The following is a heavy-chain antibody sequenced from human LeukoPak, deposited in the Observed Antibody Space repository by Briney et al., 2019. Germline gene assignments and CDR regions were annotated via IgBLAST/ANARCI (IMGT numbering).Heavy chain of an antibody. V-gene: IGHV3-21*01. Sequence: GGSLRLSCAASGFTFSSYSMNWVRQAPGKGLEWVSSISSSSSYIYYADSVKGRFTISRDNARNSLYLQMNSLRAEDTAVYYCARDRNSGYDSPFDYWGQGTLVTVSS. J-gene: IGHJ4*02. CDR3: ARDRNSGYDSPFDY. D-gene: IGHD5-12*01. CDR2: ISSSSSYI. CDR1: GFTFSSYS.